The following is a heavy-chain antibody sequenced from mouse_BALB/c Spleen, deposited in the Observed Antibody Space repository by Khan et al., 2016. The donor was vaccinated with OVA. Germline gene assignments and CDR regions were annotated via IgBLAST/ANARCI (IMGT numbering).Heavy chain of an antibody. CDR2: IDPENGET. CDR1: GFNIKDYY. Sequence: VQLQQSGAELVRPGALVKLSCKASGFNIKDYYLHWVKQRPEQGLEWIGWIDPENGETVYDPKFQGKASITADKSSNTAYLQFSSLTSEDTAVYYCARSGYFALFAYWGQGTLVTVSA. CDR3: ARSGYFALFAY. J-gene: IGHJ3*01. V-gene: IGHV14-1*02.